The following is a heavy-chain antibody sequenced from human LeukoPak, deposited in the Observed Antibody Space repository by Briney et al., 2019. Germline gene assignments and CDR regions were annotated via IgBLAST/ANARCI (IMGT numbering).Heavy chain of an antibody. CDR2: IYSGGST. CDR3: AKFGDYYDSSGYSRWSYFDY. Sequence: GGSLRLSCSASGFTVSSNYMSWVRQAPGKGLEWVSVIYSGGSTYYADSVKGRFTISRDNSKNTLYLQMNSLRAEDTAVYYCAKFGDYYDSSGYSRWSYFDYWGQGTLVTVSS. CDR1: GFTVSSNY. V-gene: IGHV3-53*01. D-gene: IGHD3-22*01. J-gene: IGHJ4*02.